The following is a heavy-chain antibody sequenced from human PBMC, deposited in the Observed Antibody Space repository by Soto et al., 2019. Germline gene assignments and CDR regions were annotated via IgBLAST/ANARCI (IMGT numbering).Heavy chain of an antibody. J-gene: IGHJ4*02. D-gene: IGHD6-13*01. Sequence: QVQLQQWGAGLLKPSETLSLTCAVYGGSFSGYYWSWIRQPPGKGLEWIGEINHSGSTNYNPSLKSRVTLSVDTSKNQFSLKLSSVTAADTAGYYCAVIAAAGSGEFDYWGQGTLVTVSS. CDR2: INHSGST. CDR3: AVIAAAGSGEFDY. CDR1: GGSFSGYY. V-gene: IGHV4-34*01.